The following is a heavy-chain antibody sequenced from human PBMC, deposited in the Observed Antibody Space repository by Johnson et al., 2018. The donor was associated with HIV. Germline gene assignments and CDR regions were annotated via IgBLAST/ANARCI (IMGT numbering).Heavy chain of an antibody. Sequence: QVQLVESGGGLVKPGGSLRLSCAASGFSFKDYYINWVRQTPGKGLEWVSHISSSGTTKYYGDSVKGRFTISRDNAKKSLYLEMSSLRVEDTAVYYCAKIYLGQQLRDPFDFWGQGTLVTVSS. V-gene: IGHV3-11*04. J-gene: IGHJ3*01. CDR1: GFSFKDYY. CDR2: ISSSGTTK. CDR3: AKIYLGQQLRDPFDF. D-gene: IGHD6-13*01.